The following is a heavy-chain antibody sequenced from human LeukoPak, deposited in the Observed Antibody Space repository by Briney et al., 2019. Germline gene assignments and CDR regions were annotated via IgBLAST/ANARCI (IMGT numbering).Heavy chain of an antibody. V-gene: IGHV3-21*01. D-gene: IGHD3-22*01. J-gene: IGHJ4*02. Sequence: PGGSQRLSCAASGFTFSSYSMNWVRQAPGKGLEWVSSISSSSSYIYYADSVKGRFTISRDNAKNSLYLQMNSLRAEDTAVYYCARTNVRYYYDSSGYYLGYWGQGTLVTVSS. CDR2: ISSSSSYI. CDR1: GFTFSSYS. CDR3: ARTNVRYYYDSSGYYLGY.